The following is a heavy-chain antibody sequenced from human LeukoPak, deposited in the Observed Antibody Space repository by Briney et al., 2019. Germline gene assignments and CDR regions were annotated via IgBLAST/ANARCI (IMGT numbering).Heavy chain of an antibody. CDR2: IIPIFGTA. CDR3: ARGRITYCSSTSCYIDAFDI. J-gene: IGHJ3*02. Sequence: SVKVSCKASGGTFSSYAISWVRQAPGQGLEWMGGIIPIFGTANYAQKFQGRVTITTDESKSTAYMELSSLRSEDTVVYYCARGRITYCSSTSCYIDAFDIWGQGTMVTVSS. D-gene: IGHD2-2*02. CDR1: GGTFSSYA. V-gene: IGHV1-69*05.